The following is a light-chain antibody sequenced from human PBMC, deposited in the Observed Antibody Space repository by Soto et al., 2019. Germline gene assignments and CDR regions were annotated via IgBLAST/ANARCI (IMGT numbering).Light chain of an antibody. Sequence: IQLTQSPSSLSASVGDRVTITCRASQGILSYLAWYQQSPGKAPKLLIYDASTFQSGVTSRFSGSGSGTDFTLTISSLQPEYCVNYYCQQLNTYPLSFGGGTNIESK. CDR1: QGILSY. J-gene: IGKJ4*01. V-gene: IGKV1-9*01. CDR2: DAS. CDR3: QQLNTYPLS.